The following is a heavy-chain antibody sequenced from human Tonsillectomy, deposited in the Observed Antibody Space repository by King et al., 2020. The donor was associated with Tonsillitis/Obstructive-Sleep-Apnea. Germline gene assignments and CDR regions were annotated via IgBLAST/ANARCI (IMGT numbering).Heavy chain of an antibody. J-gene: IGHJ4*02. Sequence: QLQESGSGLVKPSQTLSLICAVSGGSISSGGYSWSWIRQPPGKGLEWIGYIYHSGSTYYNPSLKSRVTISVDRSKNQFSLKLSSVTAADTAVYYCARTPSSGYRFDYWGQGTLVTVSS. D-gene: IGHD3-22*01. CDR3: ARTPSSGYRFDY. V-gene: IGHV4-30-2*01. CDR1: GGSISSGGYS. CDR2: IYHSGST.